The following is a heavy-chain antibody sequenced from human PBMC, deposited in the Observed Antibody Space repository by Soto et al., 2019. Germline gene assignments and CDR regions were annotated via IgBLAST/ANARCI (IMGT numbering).Heavy chain of an antibody. CDR3: ARGPPWYLFKFDY. Sequence: QVQLVESGGGVVQPGRSLRLSCAASGFTFSSYGMHWVRQAPGKGLEWVAVIWYDGSNKYYADSVKGRFTISRDNSKNTLYLQMNSLRAEDTAVYYGARGPPWYLFKFDYWGQGTLVTVSS. CDR1: GFTFSSYG. V-gene: IGHV3-33*01. J-gene: IGHJ4*02. CDR2: IWYDGSNK. D-gene: IGHD6-13*01.